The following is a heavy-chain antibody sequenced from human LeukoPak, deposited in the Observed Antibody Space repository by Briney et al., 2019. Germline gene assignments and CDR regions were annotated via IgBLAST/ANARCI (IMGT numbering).Heavy chain of an antibody. D-gene: IGHD5-24*01. CDR1: GGSMNNFF. V-gene: IGHV4-59*01. CDR3: ARGTEEVSTISETFDI. J-gene: IGHJ3*02. Sequence: LETLSLTCIVSGGSMNNFFWAWIRQTPEKRLEWIGYVYYGGSNKYNPSLERRVTISLDTSKNQFSLRLTAVTAADAATYYCARGTEEVSTISETFDIWGQGTAVTVSS. CDR2: VYYGGSN.